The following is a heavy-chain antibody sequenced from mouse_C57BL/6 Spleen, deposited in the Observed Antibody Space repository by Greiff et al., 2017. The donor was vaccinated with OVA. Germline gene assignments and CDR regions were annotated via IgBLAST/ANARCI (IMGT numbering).Heavy chain of an antibody. J-gene: IGHJ3*01. V-gene: IGHV1-52*01. CDR3: ARSDYGSSLAY. Sequence: QVQLQQPGAELVRPGSSVKLSCKASGYTFTSYWMHWVKQRPIQGLEWIGNIDPSDSETHYNQKFKDKATLTVDKSSSTAYMQLSSLTSEDSAVYYCARSDYGSSLAYWGQGTLVTVSA. CDR1: GYTFTSYW. D-gene: IGHD1-1*01. CDR2: IDPSDSET.